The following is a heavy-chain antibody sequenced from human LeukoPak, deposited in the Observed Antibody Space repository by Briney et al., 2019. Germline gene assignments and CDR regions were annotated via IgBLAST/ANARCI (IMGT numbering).Heavy chain of an antibody. CDR2: IYSGGGT. Sequence: GGSLRLSCAASGFTASNNYMSWVRQAPGKGLEWVSVIYSGGGTYYADSVKGRFTISRDNSKNTLYLQMNSLRAEDTAVYYCARDPNSSSWYYYYYGMDVWGQGTTVTVSS. J-gene: IGHJ6*02. V-gene: IGHV3-66*01. CDR1: GFTASNNY. D-gene: IGHD6-13*01. CDR3: ARDPNSSSWYYYYYGMDV.